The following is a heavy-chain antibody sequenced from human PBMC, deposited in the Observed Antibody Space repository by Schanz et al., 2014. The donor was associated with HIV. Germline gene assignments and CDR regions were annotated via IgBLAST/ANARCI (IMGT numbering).Heavy chain of an antibody. CDR1: GFSFSIFG. Sequence: QVQLVESGGGVVQPGTSLRLSCAASGFSFSIFGMHWVRQAPGKGLEWVAVIWYDGSKKYYADSVKGRFTISRDNSKNTLYLQMNSLRAEDTAVYYCYGDESGYWGQGTLVTVSS. J-gene: IGHJ4*02. D-gene: IGHD4-17*01. V-gene: IGHV3-33*01. CDR2: IWYDGSKK. CDR3: YGDESGY.